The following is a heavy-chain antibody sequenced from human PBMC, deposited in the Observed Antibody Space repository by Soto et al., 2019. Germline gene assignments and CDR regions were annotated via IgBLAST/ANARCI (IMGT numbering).Heavy chain of an antibody. Sequence: QVPLVESGGGVVQPGRSLRLSCAASGFTFSSYGMHWVRQAPGKGLEWVAVISYDGSNKYYADSVKGRFTISRDNSKYTLYLQMNSLRAEDTAVYYCAKGTLWFGEPLYGMDVWGQGTTVTVSS. V-gene: IGHV3-30*18. D-gene: IGHD3-10*01. CDR3: AKGTLWFGEPLYGMDV. CDR2: ISYDGSNK. J-gene: IGHJ6*02. CDR1: GFTFSSYG.